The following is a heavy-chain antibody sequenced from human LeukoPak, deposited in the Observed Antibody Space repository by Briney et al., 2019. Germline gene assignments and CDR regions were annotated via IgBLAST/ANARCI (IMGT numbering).Heavy chain of an antibody. J-gene: IGHJ5*02. CDR1: GFTFSSYA. D-gene: IGHD1-26*01. CDR2: ISSSSSTI. V-gene: IGHV3-48*01. CDR3: ARPRVGATGWFDP. Sequence: PGGSLRLSCAASGFTFSSYAMHWVRQAPGKGLEWVSYISSSSSTIYYADSVKGRFTISRDNAKNSLYLQMNSLRAEDTAVYYCARPRVGATGWFDPWGQGTLVTVSS.